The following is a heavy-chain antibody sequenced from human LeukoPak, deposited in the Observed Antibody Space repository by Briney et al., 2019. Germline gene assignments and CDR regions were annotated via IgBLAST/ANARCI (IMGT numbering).Heavy chain of an antibody. CDR2: IYYSGST. V-gene: IGHV4-39*01. Sequence: SETLSLTCTVSGGSISSSSYYLGWIRQPPGKGLEWIGSIYYSGSTYYNPSLKSRVTISVDTSKNQFSLKLSSVTAADTAVYYCARSVDTAMVPVFDYWGQGTLVTVSS. CDR3: ARSVDTAMVPVFDY. CDR1: GGSISSSSYY. D-gene: IGHD5-18*01. J-gene: IGHJ4*02.